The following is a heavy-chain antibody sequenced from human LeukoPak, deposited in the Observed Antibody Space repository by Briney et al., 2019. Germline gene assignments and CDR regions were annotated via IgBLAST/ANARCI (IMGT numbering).Heavy chain of an antibody. CDR1: GFTFSSYS. V-gene: IGHV3-21*01. CDR3: ARDPHGWNDHY. Sequence: GGSLRLSCAASGFTFSSYSMNWVRQALGKGLEWVSSISSSSSYIYYADSVKGRFTISRDNAKNSLYLQMNSLRAEDTAVYYCARDPHGWNDHYWGQGTLVTVSS. J-gene: IGHJ4*02. D-gene: IGHD1-1*01. CDR2: ISSSSSYI.